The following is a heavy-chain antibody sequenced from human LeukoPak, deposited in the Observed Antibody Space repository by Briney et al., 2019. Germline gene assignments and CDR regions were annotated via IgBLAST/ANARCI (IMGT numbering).Heavy chain of an antibody. D-gene: IGHD2-2*01. J-gene: IGHJ6*03. CDR2: IRADNGNT. Sequence: ASVKVSCKASGYTFTSYGISWVRQAPGQGLEWIGWIRADNGNTNYAQKLQGRVTMTTDTSTSTAYMELRSLRSDDTAVYYCAGCSSTRCYSGYYYYMDVWGKGTTVTVSS. CDR1: GYTFTSYG. V-gene: IGHV1-18*01. CDR3: AGCSSTRCYSGYYYYMDV.